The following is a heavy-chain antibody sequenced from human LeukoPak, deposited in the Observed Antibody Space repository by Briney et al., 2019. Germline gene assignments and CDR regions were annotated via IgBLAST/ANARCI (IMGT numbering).Heavy chain of an antibody. CDR1: GGSFSGYY. V-gene: IGHV4-34*09. CDR3: ARYYHASASYDY. D-gene: IGHD3-10*01. CDR2: IYYSGST. J-gene: IGHJ4*02. Sequence: SETLSLTCAVYGGSFSGYYWSWIRRHPGEGLEWIGYIYYSGSTYYNPSLMSRVTISVDTSKNQFSLKLTSVTAADTAVYYCARYYHASASYDYWGQATPVTVSS.